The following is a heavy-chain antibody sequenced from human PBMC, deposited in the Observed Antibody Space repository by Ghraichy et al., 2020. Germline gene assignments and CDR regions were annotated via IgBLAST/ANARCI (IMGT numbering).Heavy chain of an antibody. J-gene: IGHJ4*02. D-gene: IGHD7-27*01. Sequence: GGSLRLSCVGSGFAYRSNWMRWVRQAPGKGLEWVADIKPDGSKEYYVDSVKGRFTISRDNAKNSLYLQMNSLRAEDTAVYYCSRDRNWAIECWGQGTLVTVSS. CDR3: SRDRNWAIEC. CDR2: IKPDGSKE. CDR1: GFAYRSNW. V-gene: IGHV3-7*01.